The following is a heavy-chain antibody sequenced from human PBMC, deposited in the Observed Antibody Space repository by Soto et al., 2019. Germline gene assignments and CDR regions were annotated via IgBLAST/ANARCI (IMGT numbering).Heavy chain of an antibody. CDR1: GFTFSTSW. CDR3: ARINLMMYAGDY. J-gene: IGHJ4*02. V-gene: IGHV3-7*01. Sequence: GGSLRLSCAASGFTFSTSWMTWVRQAPGKGLEWVANIKQDGSEKYYVDSVKGRFTISRDNAKNSLYLQMNSLRAEDTAVYYCARINLMMYAGDYWGQGTLVTVSS. D-gene: IGHD2-8*01. CDR2: IKQDGSEK.